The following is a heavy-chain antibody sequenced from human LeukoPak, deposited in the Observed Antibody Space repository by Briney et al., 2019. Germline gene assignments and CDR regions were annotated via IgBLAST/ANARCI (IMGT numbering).Heavy chain of an antibody. D-gene: IGHD3-9*01. V-gene: IGHV1-2*02. CDR3: ARDSSDYDILTGYYNGYYFDY. CDR1: GYTFTGYY. Sequence: GASVKVSCKASGYTFTGYYMHWVRQAPGQGLEWMGWINPNSGGTNYAQKFQGRVTMTRDTSSSTAYMELSRLRSDDTAVYYCARDSSDYDILTGYYNGYYFDYWGQGTLVTVSS. CDR2: INPNSGGT. J-gene: IGHJ4*02.